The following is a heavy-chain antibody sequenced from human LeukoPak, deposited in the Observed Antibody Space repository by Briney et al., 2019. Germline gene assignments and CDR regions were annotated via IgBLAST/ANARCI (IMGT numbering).Heavy chain of an antibody. CDR3: ARDQEAFDY. J-gene: IGHJ4*02. Sequence: WASVKVSCTASGYSFTSNYIHWVRQAPGQGLEWMGMIYPRDGSTSYAQKFQGRVTVTRDTSTSTVHMELSGLRSEDTAVYYCARDQEAFDYWGQGTLVTVSS. V-gene: IGHV1-46*01. CDR1: GYSFTSNY. CDR2: IYPRDGST.